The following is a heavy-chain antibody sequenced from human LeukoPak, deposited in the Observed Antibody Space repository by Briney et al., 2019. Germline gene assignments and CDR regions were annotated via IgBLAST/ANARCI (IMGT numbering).Heavy chain of an antibody. V-gene: IGHV3-21*01. CDR2: ISISSSFI. Sequence: GGSLRLSCAASGFTLSYYTMNWVRQAPGKGPEWVSSISISSSFIHYADSVKGRFTISRDNANNSLYLQMNSLRAEDTALYYCARDDNWNDKPFDHWGQGVLVTVSS. J-gene: IGHJ4*02. CDR3: ARDDNWNDKPFDH. D-gene: IGHD1-20*01. CDR1: GFTLSYYT.